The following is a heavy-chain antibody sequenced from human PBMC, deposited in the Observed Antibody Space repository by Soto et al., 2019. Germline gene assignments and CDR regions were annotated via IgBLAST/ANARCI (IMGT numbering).Heavy chain of an antibody. CDR1: GGSISSGGYY. D-gene: IGHD3-10*01. CDR3: ARDRAYYGSGSYYYFDY. J-gene: IGHJ4*02. Sequence: SETLSLTCTVSGGSISSGGYYWSWIRQHPGKGLEWIGYIYYSGSTYYNPSLKSRVTISVDTSKNQFSLKLSSVTAADTAVYYCARDRAYYGSGSYYYFDYWGQGTLVTVSS. CDR2: IYYSGST. V-gene: IGHV4-31*03.